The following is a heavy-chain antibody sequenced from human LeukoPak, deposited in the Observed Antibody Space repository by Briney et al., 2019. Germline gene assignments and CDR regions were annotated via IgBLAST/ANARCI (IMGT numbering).Heavy chain of an antibody. CDR1: GFTFSSYD. Sequence: GGSLRLSCAASGFTFSSYDMHWVRQATGKGLEWVSAIGTAGDTYYPGSAKGRFTISRETAKNSLYLQMNSLRAEDTAVYYCATLTLGIWGQGTMVTVSS. CDR3: ATLTLGI. D-gene: IGHD7-27*01. CDR2: IGTAGDT. J-gene: IGHJ3*02. V-gene: IGHV3-13*01.